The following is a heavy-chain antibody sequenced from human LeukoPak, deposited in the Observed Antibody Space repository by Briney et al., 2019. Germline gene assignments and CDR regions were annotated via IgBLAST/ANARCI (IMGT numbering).Heavy chain of an antibody. CDR1: GFTFSNAW. J-gene: IGHJ4*02. V-gene: IGHV3-15*07. CDR3: SKGLSDVLTGYPL. CDR2: IKSKSDGGTT. D-gene: IGHD3-9*01. Sequence: GGSLRLSCVVSGFTFSNAWMNWVPQAPGEGQEWVGRIKSKSDGGTTDYAAPVKGTFKITRDDSRNTLCLQLNSLKTEDTVEYFCSKGLSDVLTGYPLWGQGTRLPVSS.